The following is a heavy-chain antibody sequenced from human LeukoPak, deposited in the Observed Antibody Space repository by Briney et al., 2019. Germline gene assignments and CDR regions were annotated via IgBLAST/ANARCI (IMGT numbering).Heavy chain of an antibody. J-gene: IGHJ6*03. CDR3: ARGVVAATFYYYMDV. CDR1: GYTFTGYY. Sequence: ASVKVSCKPSGYTFTGYYLQWVRRAPGQGLEWMGWINPNSGGTNYEQNFQGRVTMSRDTSLSTAYMELSRLRSDDTAVYYCARGVVAATFYYYMDVWGKGTTVTVSS. CDR2: INPNSGGT. D-gene: IGHD2-15*01. V-gene: IGHV1-2*02.